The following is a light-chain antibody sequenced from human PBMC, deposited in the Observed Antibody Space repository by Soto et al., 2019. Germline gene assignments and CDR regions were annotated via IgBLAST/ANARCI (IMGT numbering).Light chain of an antibody. Sequence: QSILSQPPSVSAAPSQRVTISCSGSSSNIGNNAVNWYQQVPGKARKLLVHYDDRVASGVSDRFSGSKSGTSASLAISGLQYEDEADYFCASWDDSLNAPLFGGGTKLTVL. CDR3: ASWDDSLNAPL. J-gene: IGLJ3*02. CDR2: YDD. V-gene: IGLV1-36*01. CDR1: SSNIGNNA.